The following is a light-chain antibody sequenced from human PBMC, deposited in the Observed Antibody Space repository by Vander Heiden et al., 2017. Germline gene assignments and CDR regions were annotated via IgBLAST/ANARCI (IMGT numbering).Light chain of an antibody. V-gene: IGLV2-14*01. CDR2: DVR. Sequence: QSALPQPASVSWSPGQSITVTCTGTNSDVGGYNYVSGYQQHPGKVPKLMIYDVRNRPSGVSNRYSGSKSGNTASLTISGLQAEDEADDYCSTYTSSTTLVVFGGGTKLTVL. CDR1: NSDVGGYNY. J-gene: IGLJ3*02. CDR3: STYTSSTTLVV.